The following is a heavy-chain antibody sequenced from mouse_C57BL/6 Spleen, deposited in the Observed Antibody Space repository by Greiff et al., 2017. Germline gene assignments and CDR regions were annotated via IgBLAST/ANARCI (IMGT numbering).Heavy chain of an antibody. CDR1: GFTFSDYY. CDR3: ARVHYGSSMDY. CDR2: INYDGSST. V-gene: IGHV5-16*01. Sequence: EVQLVESEGGLVQPGSSMKLSCTASGFTFSDYYMAWVRQVPEKGLEWVANINYDGSSTYYLDSLKSRFIISRDNAKNILYLQMSSLKSEDTATYYCARVHYGSSMDYWGQGTSVTVSS. D-gene: IGHD1-1*01. J-gene: IGHJ4*01.